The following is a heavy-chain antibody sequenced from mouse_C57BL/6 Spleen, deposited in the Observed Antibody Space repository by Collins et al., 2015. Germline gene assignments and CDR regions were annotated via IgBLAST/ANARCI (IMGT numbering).Heavy chain of an antibody. Sequence: QVQLKQSGAELVRPGASVKLSCKASGYTFTDYYINWVKQRPGQGLEWIARIYPGSGNTYYNEKFKGKVTLTAEKSSSTAYMQLSSLTSEDSAAYFCARGLGRGYAMDYWGQGTSVTVSS. J-gene: IGHJ4*01. CDR3: ARGLGRGYAMDY. CDR2: IYPGSGNT. CDR1: GYTFTDYY. D-gene: IGHD4-1*01. V-gene: IGHV1-76*01.